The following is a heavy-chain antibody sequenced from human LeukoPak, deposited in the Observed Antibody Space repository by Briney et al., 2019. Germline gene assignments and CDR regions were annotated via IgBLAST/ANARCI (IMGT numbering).Heavy chain of an antibody. CDR2: ISGSGART. V-gene: IGHV3-23*01. CDR3: ARVTLTSANFDY. J-gene: IGHJ4*02. CDR1: GFTFSSCA. Sequence: QSGGSLRLSCAASGFTFSSCAMSWVRQAPGKGLEWVSAISGSGARTYYADSVKGRFTISRDNANNSLYLQMNSLRAEDTAVYYCARVTLTSANFDYWGQGTLVTVSS.